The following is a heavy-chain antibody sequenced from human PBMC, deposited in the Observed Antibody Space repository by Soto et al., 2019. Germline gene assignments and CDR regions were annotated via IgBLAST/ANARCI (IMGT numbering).Heavy chain of an antibody. CDR3: TTYSTQTFCDGGPCYSVQTQIHDA. CDR2: ITSKSVGGTT. CDR1: GFSSSNVW. D-gene: IGHD2-15*01. J-gene: IGHJ4*02. V-gene: IGHV3-15*01. Sequence: EVQLVESGGGLVKPGGSRTLSCAAAGFSSSNVWMSWVLQAPGKGLEWVGHITSKSVGGTTGYTAPVKCRFTIARDESKDTLNLQLNGLKPEDTAVYYCTTYSTQTFCDGGPCYSVQTQIHDAWGQGILVTVSS.